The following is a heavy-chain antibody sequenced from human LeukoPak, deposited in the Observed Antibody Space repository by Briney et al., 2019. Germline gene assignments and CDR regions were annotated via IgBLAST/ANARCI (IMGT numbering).Heavy chain of an antibody. V-gene: IGHV1-2*04. D-gene: IGHD5-12*01. CDR3: ARDMIKRESGYDPEEYYYYYYGMDV. CDR2: INPNSGGT. J-gene: IGHJ6*02. CDR1: GYTFTGYY. Sequence: GASVKVSCKASGYTFTGYYMHWVRQAPGQGLEWMGRINPNSGGTNYAQKFQGWVTMTRDTSISTAYMELSRLRSDDTAVYYCARDMIKRESGYDPEEYYYYYYGMDVWGQGTTVTVSS.